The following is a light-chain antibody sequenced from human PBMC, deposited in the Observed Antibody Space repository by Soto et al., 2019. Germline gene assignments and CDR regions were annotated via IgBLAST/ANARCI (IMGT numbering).Light chain of an antibody. CDR2: GPS. J-gene: IGKJ2*01. Sequence: EIVLTQSPGTLSLSLGERATLSCRASQSVSSKYVAWYQQIPGQAPSLLIYGPSNRAADVPDRFSATGSGTDFSLTISRLEPEDSAVYCCQHGGSSPPDTFGQGTKLEI. CDR1: QSVSSKY. CDR3: QHGGSSPPDT. V-gene: IGKV3-20*01.